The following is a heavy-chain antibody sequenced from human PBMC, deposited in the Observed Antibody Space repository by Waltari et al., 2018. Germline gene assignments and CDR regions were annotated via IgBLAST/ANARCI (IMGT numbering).Heavy chain of an antibody. V-gene: IGHV6-1*01. CDR2: TYYRSRWYN. J-gene: IGHJ4*02. CDR3: ARDPPDGYTYFDY. CDR1: GDSVSSKTAA. Sequence: QVQLQQSGPGLVKPSQTLSLTCAISGDSVSSKTAAWNWIRQSPSRGPEWLGRTYYRSRWYNNYAVSVKSRITINQDTSKNQFSLQLSSVTPEDTAVYYCARDPPDGYTYFDYWGQGTLVTVSS. D-gene: IGHD3-16*01.